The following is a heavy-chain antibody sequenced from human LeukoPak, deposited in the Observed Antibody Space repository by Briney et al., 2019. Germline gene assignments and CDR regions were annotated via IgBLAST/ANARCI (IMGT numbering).Heavy chain of an antibody. CDR1: GFTFSSYG. V-gene: IGHV3-23*01. CDR3: AKGSGWFGEITFDN. J-gene: IGHJ4*02. D-gene: IGHD3-10*01. CDR2: ISGSGGNT. Sequence: GGSLRLSCAASGFTFSSYGMSWVRQAPGKGLEWVSTISGSGGNTYYADSVKGRFTISRDNSKNTLYLQMNSLRAEDTAVYYCAKGSGWFGEITFDNWGQGPPVTVSS.